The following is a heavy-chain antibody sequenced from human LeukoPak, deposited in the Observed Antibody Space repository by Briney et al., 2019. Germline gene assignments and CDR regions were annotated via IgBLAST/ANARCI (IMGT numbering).Heavy chain of an antibody. Sequence: SETLSLTCTVSGGSISSSSYYWGWIRQPPGKGLEWIGSIYYSGSTYYNPSLKSRVTISVDTSKNQFSLKLSSVAAADTAVYYCARDSSRSNDAFDIWGQGTMVTVSS. V-gene: IGHV4-39*01. CDR2: IYYSGST. CDR3: ARDSSRSNDAFDI. CDR1: GGSISSSSYY. J-gene: IGHJ3*02. D-gene: IGHD6-13*01.